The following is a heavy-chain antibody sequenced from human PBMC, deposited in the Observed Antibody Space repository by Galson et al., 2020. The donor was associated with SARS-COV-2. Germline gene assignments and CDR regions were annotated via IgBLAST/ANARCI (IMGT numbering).Heavy chain of an antibody. CDR3: ASGVVVIHALDI. CDR1: GGSFSGYY. Sequence: SETLSLTCAVYGGSFSGYYWSWIRQPPGKGLEWIGEINHSGSTNYNPSLKSRVTISVDTSKNQFSLKLSSVTAADTAVYYGASGVVVIHALDIWGQGTMVTVSS. D-gene: IGHD3-22*01. J-gene: IGHJ3*02. V-gene: IGHV4-34*01. CDR2: INHSGST.